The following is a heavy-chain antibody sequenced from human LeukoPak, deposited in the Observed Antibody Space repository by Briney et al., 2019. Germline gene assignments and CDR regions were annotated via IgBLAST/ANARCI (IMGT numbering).Heavy chain of an antibody. CDR2: ISSSGSTI. CDR1: GFTFSSYS. Sequence: PGGSLRLSCAASGFTFSSYSMNWVRQAPGKGLEWVSYISSSGSTIYYADSVKGRFTISRDNAKNSLYLQMNSLRAEDTAVYYCARFATSTVTTFTYYYYGMDVWGQGTTVTVSS. J-gene: IGHJ6*02. D-gene: IGHD4-17*01. V-gene: IGHV3-48*04. CDR3: ARFATSTVTTFTYYYYGMDV.